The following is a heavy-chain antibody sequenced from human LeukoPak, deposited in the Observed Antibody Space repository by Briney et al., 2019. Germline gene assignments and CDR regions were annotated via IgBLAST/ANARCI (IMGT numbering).Heavy chain of an antibody. Sequence: GASVKVSCKASGGTFSSYAISWVRQAPGQGLEWMGGIIPIFGTANYAQKFQGRVTITADESTSTAYMELSSLRSEDTAVYYCARKNYDFLIDKHNGFDPWGKGTLVPFS. CDR1: GGTFSSYA. CDR3: ARKNYDFLIDKHNGFDP. J-gene: IGHJ5*02. D-gene: IGHD3-3*01. CDR2: IIPIFGTA. V-gene: IGHV1-69*13.